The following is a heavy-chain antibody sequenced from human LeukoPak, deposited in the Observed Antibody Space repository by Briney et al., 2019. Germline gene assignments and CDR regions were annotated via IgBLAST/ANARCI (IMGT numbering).Heavy chain of an antibody. J-gene: IGHJ3*02. Sequence: GGSLRLSCAASGFTFRDYFMSWIRQAPGKGLEWVAYTNTAGNTIYYADSMKGRFTISRDNAKNSLYLQMNTLRAEDTAVYYCARATYDSSAVDAFDIWGQGTMVAVSP. D-gene: IGHD3-22*01. V-gene: IGHV3-11*01. CDR2: TNTAGNTI. CDR3: ARATYDSSAVDAFDI. CDR1: GFTFRDYF.